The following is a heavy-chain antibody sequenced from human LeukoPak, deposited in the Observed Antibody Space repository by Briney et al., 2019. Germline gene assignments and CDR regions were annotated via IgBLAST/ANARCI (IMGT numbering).Heavy chain of an antibody. CDR2: IIPILGIA. D-gene: IGHD3-3*01. Sequence: SVKVSCKASGGTFSSYAISWVRQAPGQGLEWMGRIIPILGIANYAQKFQGRVTITADKSTSTAYMELRSLRSDDTAVYYCARDGDYDFWSGYSYYYYYGIDVWGQGTTVTVSS. V-gene: IGHV1-69*04. CDR3: ARDGDYDFWSGYSYYYYYGIDV. CDR1: GGTFSSYA. J-gene: IGHJ6*02.